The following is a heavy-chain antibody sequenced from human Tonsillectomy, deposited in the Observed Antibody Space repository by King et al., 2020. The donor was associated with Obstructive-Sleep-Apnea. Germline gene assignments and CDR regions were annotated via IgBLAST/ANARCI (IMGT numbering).Heavy chain of an antibody. D-gene: IGHD3-10*02. CDR1: GGSMSSSSYY. V-gene: IGHV4-39*07. Sequence: QLQESGPGLVKPSETLSLTCTVSGGSMSSSSYYWGWIRQPPGKGLEWIGNIYYNGGTYYNPSLKSRVTISVDTSNNQFSLWLSSVTAADTAVYYCARATRFQCSPCDFDSWGQGALVTVSS. CDR2: IYYNGGT. J-gene: IGHJ4*02. CDR3: ARATRFQCSPCDFDS.